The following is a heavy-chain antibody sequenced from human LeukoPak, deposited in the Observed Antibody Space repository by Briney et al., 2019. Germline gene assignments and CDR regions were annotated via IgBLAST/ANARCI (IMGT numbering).Heavy chain of an antibody. D-gene: IGHD3-22*01. CDR3: ARRSGVLDSRDSRYYFDH. CDR2: IYYSGST. CDR1: GGSISSHY. V-gene: IGHV4-59*11. Sequence: SQTLPLTCIVSGGSISSHYWSWIRQPPGKGLEYIGYIYYSGSTDYNPSLKSRVTISLDTSKNQFSLNLTSVTAADTAVYYCARRSGVLDSRDSRYYFDHWGQGTLVTVSS. J-gene: IGHJ4*02.